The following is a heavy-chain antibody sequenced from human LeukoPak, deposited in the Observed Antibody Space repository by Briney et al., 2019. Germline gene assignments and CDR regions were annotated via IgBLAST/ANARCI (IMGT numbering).Heavy chain of an antibody. CDR2: IYPGDSDT. CDR3: ARRVYSSSWNPQGWAFDI. Sequence: GESLKISCKGSGYSFTSYWIGWVRQMPWKGLEWMGIIYPGDSDTRYSPSFQGQVTISADKSISTAYLQWSSLKASDTAMYYCARRVYSSSWNPQGWAFDIWGQGTMVTVSS. D-gene: IGHD6-13*01. J-gene: IGHJ3*02. V-gene: IGHV5-51*01. CDR1: GYSFTSYW.